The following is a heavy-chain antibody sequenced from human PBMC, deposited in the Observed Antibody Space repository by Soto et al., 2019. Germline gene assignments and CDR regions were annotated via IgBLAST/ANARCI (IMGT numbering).Heavy chain of an antibody. V-gene: IGHV3-23*01. D-gene: IGHD6-6*01. CDR3: AKDWQLVPYYFDY. Sequence: GGSLRLSCAASGFTFSSYAMSWVRQAPGKGLEWVSAISGSGGSTYYADSVKGRFTISRDNSKNTLCLQMNSLRAEDTAVYYCAKDWQLVPYYFDYWGQGTLVTVSS. CDR1: GFTFSSYA. J-gene: IGHJ4*02. CDR2: ISGSGGST.